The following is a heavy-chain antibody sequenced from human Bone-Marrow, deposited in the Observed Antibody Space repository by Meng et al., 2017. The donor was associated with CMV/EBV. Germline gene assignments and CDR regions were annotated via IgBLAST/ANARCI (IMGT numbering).Heavy chain of an antibody. CDR2: IRSKAYGGTT. J-gene: IGHJ3*02. D-gene: IGHD5-18*01. CDR1: GFTFGDYI. Sequence: GESLKISCTASGFTFGDYIMSWVRQAPGKGLEWVGFIRSKAYGGTTDYAAPVKGRFTISRDDSKNTLYLQMNSLKTEDTAVYYCTTGGGQGYSYEDDAFDIWGQGTMVTVSS. V-gene: IGHV3-49*04. CDR3: TTGGGQGYSYEDDAFDI.